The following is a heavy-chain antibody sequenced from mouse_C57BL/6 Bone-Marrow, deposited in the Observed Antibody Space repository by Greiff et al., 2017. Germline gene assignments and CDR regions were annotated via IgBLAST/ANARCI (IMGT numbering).Heavy chain of an antibody. CDR3: AREYGTAYYARDY. Sequence: QVQLQQPGAELVMPGASVKLSCKASGYTFTSYWMHWVKQRPGQGLAWIGEIDPSDSYTNYNQQFKGKSTLTVDKSSSTAYMQLSSLTSEDSAVYNCAREYGTAYYARDYWGQGTSVTVSS. CDR1: GYTFTSYW. CDR2: IDPSDSYT. J-gene: IGHJ4*01. D-gene: IGHD5-1*01. V-gene: IGHV1-69*01.